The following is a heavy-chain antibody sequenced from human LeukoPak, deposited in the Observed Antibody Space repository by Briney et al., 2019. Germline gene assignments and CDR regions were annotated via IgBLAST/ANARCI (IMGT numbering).Heavy chain of an antibody. CDR2: IIPIFGTA. V-gene: IGHV1-69*13. D-gene: IGHD6-6*01. CDR3: ARGAARPRGYFDY. J-gene: IGHJ4*02. CDR1: GGTFSSYA. Sequence: SVKVSCKASGGTFSSYAISWVRQAPGQGLEWMGGIIPIFGTANYAQKFQGRVTITADESTSTAYMELSSLRSEDTAVYYCARGAARPRGYFDYWGQGTLVTVSS.